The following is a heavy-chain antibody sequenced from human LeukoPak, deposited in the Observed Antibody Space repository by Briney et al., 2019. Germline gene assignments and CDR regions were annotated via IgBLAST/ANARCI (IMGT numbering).Heavy chain of an antibody. CDR2: IYYRGST. J-gene: IGHJ5*02. V-gene: IGHV4-39*01. D-gene: IGHD2-2*01. CDR3: ARHYLSDGILSTFDP. Sequence: SETLSLTCTVSGGSISSSPYYWGWIRQPPGKGLEWIGTIYYRGSTYSNPSLNSRVTISLYTSKNQFSLRLRSVTAADTALYYCARHYLSDGILSTFDPWGQGTLVTVSS. CDR1: GGSISSSPYY.